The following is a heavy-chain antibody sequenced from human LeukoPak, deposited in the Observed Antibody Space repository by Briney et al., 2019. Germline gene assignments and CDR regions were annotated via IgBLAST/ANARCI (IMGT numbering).Heavy chain of an antibody. V-gene: IGHV3-48*02. CDR1: GLTLSIYS. CDR2: ISTGSSTI. J-gene: IGHJ4*02. Sequence: PGGSLRLSCAASGLTLSIYSMNWVRQAPGKGLEWVSYISTGSSTIYYADSVKGRFTISRDNAKNSLYLQMNSLRDEDTAVFYCSRDVARTGGTYYYGSGSPRGWGQGTLVTVSS. CDR3: SRDVARTGGTYYYGSGSPRG. D-gene: IGHD3-10*01.